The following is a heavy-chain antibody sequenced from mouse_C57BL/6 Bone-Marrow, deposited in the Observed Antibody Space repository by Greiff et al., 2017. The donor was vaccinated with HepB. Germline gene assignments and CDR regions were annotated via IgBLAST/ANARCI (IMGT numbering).Heavy chain of an antibody. CDR1: GFSLTSYG. Sequence: QVQLQQSGPGLVQPSQSLSITCTVSGFSLTSYGVHWVRQSPGKGLEWLGVIWSGGSTDYNAAFISRLSISKDNSKSQVFFKMNSLQADDTAIYYCARALTTDAYWGQGTLVTVSA. J-gene: IGHJ3*01. CDR3: ARALTTDAY. CDR2: IWSGGST. V-gene: IGHV2-2*01.